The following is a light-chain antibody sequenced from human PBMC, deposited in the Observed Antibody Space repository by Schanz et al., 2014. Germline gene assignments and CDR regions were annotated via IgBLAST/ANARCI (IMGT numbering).Light chain of an antibody. CDR1: QSVGSN. J-gene: IGKJ3*01. CDR3: HQYGISPFT. CDR2: GTS. Sequence: EIVLTQSPGTLSLSPGERATLSCRASQSVGSNLVWYQQKPGQAPRLLIYGTSIRATGIPDRFSGSGSGTDFTLTISRLEPEDFAVYYCHQYGISPFTFGPGTKVDIK. V-gene: IGKV3-20*01.